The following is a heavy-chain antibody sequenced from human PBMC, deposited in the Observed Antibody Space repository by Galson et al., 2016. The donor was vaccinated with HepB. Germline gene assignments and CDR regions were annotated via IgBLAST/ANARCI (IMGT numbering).Heavy chain of an antibody. CDR2: IWYDGSNK. D-gene: IGHD2-15*01. CDR3: ARDTKGRVEVVVAANYYYYYGMDV. CDR1: GFTFSSYG. Sequence: SLRLSCAASGFTFSSYGMNWVRQAPGKGLEWVAVIWYDGSNKYYADSVKGRFTISRDNSKNTLYLQMNSLRAEDTAVYYCARDTKGRVEVVVAANYYYYYGMDVWGQGTTVTVSS. V-gene: IGHV3-33*01. J-gene: IGHJ6*02.